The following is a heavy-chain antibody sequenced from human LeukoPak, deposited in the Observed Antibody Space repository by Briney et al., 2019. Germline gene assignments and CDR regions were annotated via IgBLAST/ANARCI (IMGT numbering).Heavy chain of an antibody. J-gene: IGHJ5*02. V-gene: IGHV4-39*07. Sequence: SETLSLTCTVSGDFIDRNSYYWGWIRQPPGKGLEWIGSIYYSGSTYYNPSLKSRVTISVDTSKNQFSLKLSSVTAADTAVYYCAREGSSSWPQNWFDPWGQGTLVTVSS. CDR1: GDFIDRNSYY. CDR2: IYYSGST. CDR3: AREGSSSWPQNWFDP. D-gene: IGHD6-13*01.